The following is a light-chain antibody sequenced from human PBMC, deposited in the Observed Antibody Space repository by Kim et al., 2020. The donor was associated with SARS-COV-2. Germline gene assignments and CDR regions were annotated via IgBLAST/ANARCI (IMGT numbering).Light chain of an antibody. CDR1: HTIDIS. J-gene: IGKJ4*01. V-gene: IGKV3-11*01. CDR3: QQRGSWPPAPT. CDR2: EAA. Sequence: PGESAALSGRASHTIDISLAWYQQTPVQAPGVLIYEAAVRAAGIPDRVSGSRSGTVFTLTIGSLAPEDFAMYYCQQRGSWPPAPTFGGGTKVDIQ.